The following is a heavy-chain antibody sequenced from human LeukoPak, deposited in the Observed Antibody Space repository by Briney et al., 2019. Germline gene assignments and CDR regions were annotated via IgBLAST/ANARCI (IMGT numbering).Heavy chain of an antibody. CDR3: ARASYDFWSGYSE. CDR1: GYTFTSYD. V-gene: IGHV1-8*03. D-gene: IGHD3-3*01. CDR2: MNPNSGNT. J-gene: IGHJ4*02. Sequence: ASVKVSCKAPGYTFTSYDINWVRQATGQGLEWMGWMNPNSGNTGYAQKFQGRVTITRNTSISTAYMELSSLRSEDTAVYYCARASYDFWSGYSEWGQGTLVTVSS.